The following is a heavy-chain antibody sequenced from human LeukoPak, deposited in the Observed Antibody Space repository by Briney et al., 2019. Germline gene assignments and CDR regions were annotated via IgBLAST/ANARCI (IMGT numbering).Heavy chain of an antibody. J-gene: IGHJ3*02. V-gene: IGHV3-66*01. CDR3: ARDKTPHWNDDAFDI. CDR2: IYSGGST. Sequence: GGSLRLSCAASGFTVSSNYMSWVRQAPGKGLEWVSVIYSGGSTYYADSVKGRFTISRDNAKNSLYLQMNSLRAEDTAVYYCARDKTPHWNDDAFDIWGQGTMVTVSS. CDR1: GFTVSSNY. D-gene: IGHD1-1*01.